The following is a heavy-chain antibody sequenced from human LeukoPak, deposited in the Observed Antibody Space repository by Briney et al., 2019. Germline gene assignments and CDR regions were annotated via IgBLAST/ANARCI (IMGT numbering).Heavy chain of an antibody. V-gene: IGHV3-23*01. CDR3: AKDWSPRWLVLRDDSEYFHH. CDR1: GFTFSSYA. Sequence: GGSLRLSCAASGFTFSSYALSWVRQAPGKGMEWVSTVSGSGHTTYYADSVKGRFTISRDNSKNTVYLQMSSLRVEDTAVYTCAKDWSPRWLVLRDDSEYFHHWGQGTLVTVSS. CDR2: VSGSGHTT. D-gene: IGHD6-19*01. J-gene: IGHJ1*01.